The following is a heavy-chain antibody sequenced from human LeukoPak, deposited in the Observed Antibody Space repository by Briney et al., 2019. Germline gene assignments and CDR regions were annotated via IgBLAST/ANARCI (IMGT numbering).Heavy chain of an antibody. CDR2: IKQDGSEK. CDR1: GFTFSSYC. Sequence: GGSLRLSCAASGFTFSSYCMSWVRQAPGKGLEWVANIKQDGSEKYYVDSVKGRFTISRDNAKNSLYLQMNSLRAENTAVYYCARGSATAGLDYWGQGTLVTVSS. V-gene: IGHV3-7*01. D-gene: IGHD2-15*01. J-gene: IGHJ4*02. CDR3: ARGSATAGLDY.